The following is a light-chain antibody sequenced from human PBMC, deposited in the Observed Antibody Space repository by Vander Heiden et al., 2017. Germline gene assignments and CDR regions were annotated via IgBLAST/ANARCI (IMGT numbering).Light chain of an antibody. CDR1: SSDVGNYNL. J-gene: IGLJ2*01. CDR3: CSYGGTSTPVV. Sequence: QSALTPPASVSGSPGQSITIPCTGTSSDVGNYNLVSWYQQHPVKAPKLMIYEVSKRPSGVSNRFSGSKSGNTASLTISGLQAEDEAYYYCCSYGGTSTPVVFGGGTKLTVL. CDR2: EVS. V-gene: IGLV2-23*02.